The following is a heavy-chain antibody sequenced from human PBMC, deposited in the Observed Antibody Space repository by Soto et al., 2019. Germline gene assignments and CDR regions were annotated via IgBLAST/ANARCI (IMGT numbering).Heavy chain of an antibody. J-gene: IGHJ4*01. CDR1: GYTFTSYH. CDR2: ISAYNTNT. D-gene: IGHD1-1*01. CDR3: VRDTTPTDY. V-gene: IGHV1-18*01. Sequence: QVQLVQSGAEVKKPGASVKVSCKTSGYTFTSYHISLVRQAPGQGLEWMGWISAYNTNTNYAQKFQGRVTMTTDTLTSTAYMELRSLRSDDTAAYYCVRDTTPTDYWGHGPRVTVS.